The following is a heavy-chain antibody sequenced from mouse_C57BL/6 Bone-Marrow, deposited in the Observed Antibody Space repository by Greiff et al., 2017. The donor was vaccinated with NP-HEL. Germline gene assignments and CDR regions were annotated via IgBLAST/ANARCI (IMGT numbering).Heavy chain of an antibody. CDR1: GYTFTSYW. J-gene: IGHJ1*03. D-gene: IGHD1-1*01. CDR3: ARRGCYWWYVDV. V-gene: IGHV1-64*01. Sequence: QVQLQQPGAELVKPGASVKLSCKASGYTFTSYWMHWVKQRPGQGLEWIGMIHPNSGSTNYNEKFKSKATLTVDKSSSTAYMQLSSLTSEDSAVYYCARRGCYWWYVDVWGTGTTVTVSS. CDR2: IHPNSGST.